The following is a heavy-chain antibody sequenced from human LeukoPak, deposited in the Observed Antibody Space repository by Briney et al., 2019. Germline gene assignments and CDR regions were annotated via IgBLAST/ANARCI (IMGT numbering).Heavy chain of an antibody. CDR3: ARDSRYSYGYPDS. D-gene: IGHD5-18*01. CDR2: INWNSNNI. V-gene: IGHV3-9*01. J-gene: IGHJ4*02. Sequence: GGSLRLSCAASGFTFSTRSMNWVRQAPGKGLEWVSSINWNSNNIGYADPVKGRFTISRDNAKNSLYLQMNSLRPEDTALYYCARDSRYSYGYPDSWGQGTLVTVSS. CDR1: GFTFSTRS.